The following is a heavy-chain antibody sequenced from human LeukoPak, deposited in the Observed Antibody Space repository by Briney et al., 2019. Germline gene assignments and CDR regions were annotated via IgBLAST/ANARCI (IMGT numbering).Heavy chain of an antibody. D-gene: IGHD4-17*01. CDR2: IIPIFGTA. V-gene: IGHV1-69*05. Sequence: SVKVSCKASGGTFSSYAISWVRQAPGQGLEWMGRIIPIFGTANYAQKFQGRVTITTDESKSTAYMELSSLRSEDTAVYYCARNGDYVPDDAFDIWGQGTMVTVSS. J-gene: IGHJ3*02. CDR3: ARNGDYVPDDAFDI. CDR1: GGTFSSYA.